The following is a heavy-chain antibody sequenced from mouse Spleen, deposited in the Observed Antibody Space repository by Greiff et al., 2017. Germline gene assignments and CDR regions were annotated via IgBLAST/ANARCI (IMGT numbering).Heavy chain of an antibody. CDR3: ARHRNWDYFDY. CDR2: ISSGGGNT. Sequence: DVKLVESGGGLVKLGGSLKLSCAASGFTFSSYAMSWVRQTPEKRLEWVATISSGGGNTYYPDSVKGRFTISRDNAKNTLYLQMSSLKSEDTAMYYCARHRNWDYFDYWGQGTTLTVSS. CDR1: GFTFSSYA. J-gene: IGHJ2*01. D-gene: IGHD4-1*01. V-gene: IGHV5-9*04.